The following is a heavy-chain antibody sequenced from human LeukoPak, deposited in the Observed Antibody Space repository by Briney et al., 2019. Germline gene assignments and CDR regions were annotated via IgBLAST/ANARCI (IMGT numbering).Heavy chain of an antibody. D-gene: IGHD6-13*01. CDR1: GYTFTGYG. CDR2: ISAYNGNT. V-gene: IGHV1-18*01. CDR3: AREVELVRWEYYFDY. J-gene: IGHJ4*02. Sequence: ASVKVSCKASGYTFTGYGISWVRQAPGQGLEWMGWISAYNGNTNYAQKLQGRVTMTTDTSTSTAYMELRSLRSDDTAVYYCAREVELVRWEYYFDYWGQGTLVTVSS.